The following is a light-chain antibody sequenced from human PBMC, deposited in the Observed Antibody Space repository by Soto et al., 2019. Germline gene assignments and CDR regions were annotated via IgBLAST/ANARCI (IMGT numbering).Light chain of an antibody. CDR3: QHLHSYPPT. V-gene: IGKV1-9*01. CDR1: QGISSY. CDR2: AAS. J-gene: IGKJ4*01. Sequence: IQLTQSPSSLSASVGDRVTITCRASQGISSYLAWYQQIPGKAPKLLIYAASTLQSGVPSRFTGSGSGTDFPLTISSLQPEDFATYYCQHLHSYPPTFGGGTKVEIK.